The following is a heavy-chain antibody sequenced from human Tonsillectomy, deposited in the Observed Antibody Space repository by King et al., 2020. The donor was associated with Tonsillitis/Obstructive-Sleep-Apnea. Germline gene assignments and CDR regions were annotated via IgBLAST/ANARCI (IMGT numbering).Heavy chain of an antibody. CDR2: XXXXXXXXX. V-gene: IGHV6-1*01. Sequence: QVQLQQSGPGXVKXSQTLSLTXAXSGDSVSANXVAXXXXRXSPXXXLXXXXXXXXXXXXXXXXXXSVXSRXTTXXDTSKNQFSLXLTSVTPEDXAVYYCARVKHSDYDFNYDYGMDVWGQGTTVTVSS. CDR3: ARVKHSDYDFNYDYGMDV. J-gene: IGHJ6*02. D-gene: IGHD5-12*01. CDR1: GDSVSANXVA.